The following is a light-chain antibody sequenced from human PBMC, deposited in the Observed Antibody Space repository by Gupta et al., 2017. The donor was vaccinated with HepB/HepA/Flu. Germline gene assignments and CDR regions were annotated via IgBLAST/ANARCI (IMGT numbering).Light chain of an antibody. CDR3: QSYDSSLPWV. V-gene: IGLV1-40*01. CDR2: GNS. Sequence: QSVLTQPPSLSGAPGQRVTISRTGSSSNIGAGYDVHWYQQLPGTAPKLLIYGNSNRPSGVPDRFSGSKSGTSASLAITGLQAEDEADYYCQSYDSSLPWVFGGGTKLTVL. CDR1: SSNIGAGYD. J-gene: IGLJ3*02.